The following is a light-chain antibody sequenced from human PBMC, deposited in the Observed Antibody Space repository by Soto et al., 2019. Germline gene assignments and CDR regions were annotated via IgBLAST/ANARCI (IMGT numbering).Light chain of an antibody. J-gene: IGLJ1*01. Sequence: QSALTQAASVSESPGQSISLSCSGTSTDVGSHNYVSWYQQHPGKAPKLIIFEVNNRPSGVSHRFSGSKSGNTASLTISGLQAEDEADYYCCSYAGSYTYVFGTGTKLTVL. CDR2: EVN. CDR3: CSYAGSYTYV. CDR1: STDVGSHNY. V-gene: IGLV2-14*01.